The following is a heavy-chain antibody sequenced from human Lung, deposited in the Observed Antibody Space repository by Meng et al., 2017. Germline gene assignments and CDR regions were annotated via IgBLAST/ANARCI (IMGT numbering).Heavy chain of an antibody. V-gene: IGHV4-31*03. CDR1: GVSFSSGGYY. D-gene: IGHD3-3*01. CDR3: VRERNRLLDP. CDR2: IYYSGST. J-gene: IGHJ5*02. Sequence: QGQLQESGPGLVEPSQTLSLTCTVSGVSFSSGGYYWGWIRQHPGRGLEWIGYIYYSGSTFYNPAFKSRVTISVDTSKNQFSLNLNSVSAADTAVYYCVRERNRLLDPWGQGTLVTVSS.